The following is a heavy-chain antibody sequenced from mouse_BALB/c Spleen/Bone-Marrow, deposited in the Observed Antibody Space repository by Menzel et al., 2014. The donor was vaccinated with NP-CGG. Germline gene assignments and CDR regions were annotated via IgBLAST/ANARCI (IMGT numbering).Heavy chain of an antibody. V-gene: IGHV1-67*01. CDR3: ARGSRNPYAMDY. CDR1: GHTFTDYV. D-gene: IGHD1-1*01. CDR2: ISTYYGNT. J-gene: IGHJ4*01. Sequence: VQLQQSGPELVRPGVSVKISCKGSGHTFTDYVMHWVKQSHAKSLEWIGVISTYYGNTNYDQKFKGKATMTVDKSSSTAYMELARLTSEDSAIYYCARGSRNPYAMDYWGQGTSVTVSS.